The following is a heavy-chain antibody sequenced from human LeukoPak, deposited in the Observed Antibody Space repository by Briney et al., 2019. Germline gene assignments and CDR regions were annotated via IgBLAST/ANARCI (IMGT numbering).Heavy chain of an antibody. Sequence: GGSLRLSCAASGFTFSSYGMHWVRQAPGKGLEWVAFIRYDGSNKYYADSVKGRFTISRDNSKNTLYLQMNSLRAEDTAVYYCAKERFGAHSYFDYWGQGTLVTVSS. D-gene: IGHD3-3*01. V-gene: IGHV3-30*02. CDR2: IRYDGSNK. CDR3: AKERFGAHSYFDY. CDR1: GFTFSSYG. J-gene: IGHJ4*02.